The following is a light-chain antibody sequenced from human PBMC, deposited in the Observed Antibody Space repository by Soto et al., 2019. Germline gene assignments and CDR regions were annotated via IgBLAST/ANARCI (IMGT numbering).Light chain of an antibody. CDR2: GAS. Sequence: IVLTQSPGTLSLSSGERATLSCRASQSVAGNYVTWYQQKPGQGPRLLIYGASIRATGIPDRFSGSGSGTDFTFTISRLVPEDFAVYYCQQYGNSPLTFGGGTRVDIK. V-gene: IGKV3-20*01. J-gene: IGKJ4*01. CDR3: QQYGNSPLT. CDR1: QSVAGNY.